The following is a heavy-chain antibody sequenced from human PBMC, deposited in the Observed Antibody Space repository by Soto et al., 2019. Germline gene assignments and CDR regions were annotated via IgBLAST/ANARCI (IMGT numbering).Heavy chain of an antibody. CDR3: AKYGGLAAAGTFC. Sequence: GGSLRLSCAASGFTFSSNWMHWVRQAPGKGLEWVSAISGSGGSTYYADSVKGRFTISRDNSTNTLYLQMNSLRAEDTAVYYCAKYGGLAAAGTFCWGQGTLVTVSS. D-gene: IGHD6-13*01. J-gene: IGHJ4*02. CDR2: ISGSGGST. CDR1: GFTFSSNW. V-gene: IGHV3-23*01.